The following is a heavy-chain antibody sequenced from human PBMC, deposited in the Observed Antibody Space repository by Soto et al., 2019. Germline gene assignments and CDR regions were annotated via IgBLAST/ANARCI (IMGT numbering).Heavy chain of an antibody. V-gene: IGHV3-23*01. Sequence: GGSLRLSCAASGFTFTSYAMTWVRQAPGGGLEWVSGISGSGDRTYYADSVKGRFTISRDNSKNTLYLQMNSLRVGDTAVYYCAKDGTVTTVFNYYYYYMDVWGKGTTVTVSS. D-gene: IGHD4-4*01. J-gene: IGHJ6*03. CDR1: GFTFTSYA. CDR2: ISGSGDRT. CDR3: AKDGTVTTVFNYYYYYMDV.